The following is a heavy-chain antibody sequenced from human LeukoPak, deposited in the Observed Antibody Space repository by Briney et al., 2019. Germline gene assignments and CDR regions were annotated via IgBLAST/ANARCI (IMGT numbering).Heavy chain of an antibody. D-gene: IGHD6-13*01. V-gene: IGHV3-48*01. CDR1: GFTFSNSN. J-gene: IGHJ4*02. Sequence: GGSLRLSCAASGFTFSNSNMNWVRQAPGKGLEWVSYISSSSSTIYYADSVKGRFIISRENAKNSLYLQMNSLRAEDTAVYYCAKDWQQQCLDYWGQGTLVTVSS. CDR2: ISSSSSTI. CDR3: AKDWQQQCLDY.